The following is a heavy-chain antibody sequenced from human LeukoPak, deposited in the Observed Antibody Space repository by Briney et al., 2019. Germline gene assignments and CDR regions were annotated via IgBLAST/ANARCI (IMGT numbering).Heavy chain of an antibody. Sequence: SGGYLSLPCSASGFIRSTYAMSWVRQGPGQGLEWVAVISFDGSNKYYADSVKGRFTISRDNSKNTLYLQMNSLRAEDTAVYYCARNPDFWSGPFDYWGQGTLVTVSS. J-gene: IGHJ4*02. D-gene: IGHD3-3*01. CDR2: ISFDGSNK. CDR3: ARNPDFWSGPFDY. V-gene: IGHV3-30-3*01. CDR1: GFIRSTYA.